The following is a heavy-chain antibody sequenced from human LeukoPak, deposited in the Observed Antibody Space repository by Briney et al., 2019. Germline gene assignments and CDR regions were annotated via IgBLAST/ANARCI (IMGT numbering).Heavy chain of an antibody. V-gene: IGHV4-59*08. J-gene: IGHJ6*03. CDR3: ARLGKTYYMDV. Sequence: SETLSLTCTVSGCSIRSYYWTWIRQTPGKGLEWIGNLYHSGAADYNPSLKTRVTTSVDTSKDQLSLIRSPSTAADTAGYVCARLGKTYYMDVWGAGTTVTVSS. D-gene: IGHD1/OR15-1a*01. CDR2: LYHSGAA. CDR1: GCSIRSYY.